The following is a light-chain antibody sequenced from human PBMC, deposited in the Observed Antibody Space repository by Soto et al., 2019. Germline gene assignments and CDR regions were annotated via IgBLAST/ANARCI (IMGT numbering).Light chain of an antibody. CDR2: GAS. CDR1: QSVSSN. Sequence: EIVMTQSPATLSVSPGERATLSCRASQSVSSNLAWYQQKPGQAPRLLIYGASTRVTDIPARFSGSGSGTEFTLTISSLQSEDFAVYYCQQYNNWPPAITFGQGTRLEIK. V-gene: IGKV3-15*01. J-gene: IGKJ5*01. CDR3: QQYNNWPPAIT.